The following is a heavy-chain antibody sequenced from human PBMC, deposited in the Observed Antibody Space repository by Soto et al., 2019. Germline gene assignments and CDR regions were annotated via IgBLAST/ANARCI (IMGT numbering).Heavy chain of an antibody. CDR2: INAGNGNT. J-gene: IGHJ3*02. V-gene: IGHV1-3*01. CDR1: GYTFTSYA. D-gene: IGHD1-1*01. CDR3: ARVMSPQTGDAFDS. Sequence: ASVKVSCKASGYTFTSYAMHWVRQAPGQRLEWMGWINAGNGNTKYSQKFQGRVTITRDTSASTAYMELSSLRSEDTAVYYCARVMSPQTGDAFDSWGQGTMVTVSS.